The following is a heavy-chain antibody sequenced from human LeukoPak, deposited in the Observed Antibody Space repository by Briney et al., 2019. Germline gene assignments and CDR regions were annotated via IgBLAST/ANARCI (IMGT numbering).Heavy chain of an antibody. V-gene: IGHV3-7*03. CDR2: INRDGSER. J-gene: IGHJ6*02. Sequence: GGSLRLSCAASGFTFSNYWMTWVRQAPGKGLEWVANINRDGSERYYVDSVKGRFTISRDDAKSSLYLQMNSLRAEDTAVYYCARGNAMDVWGQGTTVIVFS. CDR3: ARGNAMDV. CDR1: GFTFSNYW.